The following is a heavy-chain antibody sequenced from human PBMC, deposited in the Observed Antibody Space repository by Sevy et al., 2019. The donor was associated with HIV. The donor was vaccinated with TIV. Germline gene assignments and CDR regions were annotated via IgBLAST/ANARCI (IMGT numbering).Heavy chain of an antibody. J-gene: IGHJ4*02. CDR3: AKGPTYLVAATFPDY. Sequence: GSLRLSCAASGITFSNYAMSWVRQAPGKGLEWVSTFSGSGGSTHYADSVEGRFTISRDNSKNTLYLQMNSLRAEDTAVYFCAKGPTYLVAATFPDYWGQGTLVTVSS. D-gene: IGHD6-19*01. V-gene: IGHV3-23*01. CDR2: FSGSGGST. CDR1: GITFSNYA.